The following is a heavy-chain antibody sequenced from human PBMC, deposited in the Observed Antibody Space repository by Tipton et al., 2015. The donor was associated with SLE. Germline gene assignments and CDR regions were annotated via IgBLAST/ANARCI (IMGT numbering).Heavy chain of an antibody. CDR1: GFSFSSYG. D-gene: IGHD1-26*01. Sequence: QLVQSGGGVVQPGRSLRLSCAASGFSFSSYGMHWVRQAPGKGLEWVAYISGSGYPVYYADSVKGRFTISRDNANNSLYLQMNSLRAEDTAVYYCAREICCGSYGSFDIWGQGTMVTVSS. V-gene: IGHV3-48*04. CDR3: AREICCGSYGSFDI. CDR2: ISGSGYPV. J-gene: IGHJ3*02.